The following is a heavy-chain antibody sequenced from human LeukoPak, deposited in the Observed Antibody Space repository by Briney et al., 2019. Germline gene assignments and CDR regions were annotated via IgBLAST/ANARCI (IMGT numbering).Heavy chain of an antibody. D-gene: IGHD3-22*01. Sequence: GGSLRLSCAASGFTFSSYGMHWVRQAPGKGLEWVAVIWYDGTNKYYADSVKGRFTISRDNSKNTLYLQMNSLRAEDTAVYYCAKARDITMIVVVIPLDYWGQGTLVTVSS. V-gene: IGHV3-33*06. CDR3: AKARDITMIVVVIPLDY. CDR2: IWYDGTNK. CDR1: GFTFSSYG. J-gene: IGHJ4*02.